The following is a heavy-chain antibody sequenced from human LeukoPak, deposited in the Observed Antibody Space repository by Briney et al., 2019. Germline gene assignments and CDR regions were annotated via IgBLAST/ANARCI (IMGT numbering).Heavy chain of an antibody. CDR1: GFIFSSYN. V-gene: IGHV3-23*01. Sequence: GGSLRLSCAASGFIFSSYNINWVRQAPGKGLEWVSGISGSGGSTSYADSVKGRFTISRDNSKNTLYLQMNSLRAEDTAVYYCAKDERCSGGSCYPGYWGQGTLVTVSS. D-gene: IGHD2-15*01. CDR3: AKDERCSGGSCYPGY. J-gene: IGHJ4*02. CDR2: ISGSGGST.